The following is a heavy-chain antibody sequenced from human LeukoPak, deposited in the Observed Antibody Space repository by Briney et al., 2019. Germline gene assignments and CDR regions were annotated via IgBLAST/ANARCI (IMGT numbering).Heavy chain of an antibody. CDR3: ARHECGGSCYPEDY. V-gene: IGHV4-59*08. J-gene: IGHJ4*02. CDR2: ISYSGTT. Sequence: PSETLSLTCTASGGSITNFYWAWIRQSPGKGLEWIGYISYSGTTKYRPSLKSRVTISVDTSKNQFSLKLSSVTAADTAVYYCARHECGGSCYPEDYWGQGTLVTVSS. D-gene: IGHD2-15*01. CDR1: GGSITNFY.